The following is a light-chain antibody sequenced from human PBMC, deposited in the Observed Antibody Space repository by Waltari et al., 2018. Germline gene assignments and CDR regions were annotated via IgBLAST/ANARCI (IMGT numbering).Light chain of an antibody. CDR3: QQYNSYSLLT. CDR2: KAS. CDR1: QSISNC. V-gene: IGKV1-5*03. J-gene: IGKJ4*01. Sequence: DIQMTQPPSTLSASVGDRVTITCRASQSISNCLAWYQQKPGKAPKLLIYKASTLESGVPSRFSGSGSGTEFTLTISSLQPDDFATYYCQQYNSYSLLTFGGGTKVEIK.